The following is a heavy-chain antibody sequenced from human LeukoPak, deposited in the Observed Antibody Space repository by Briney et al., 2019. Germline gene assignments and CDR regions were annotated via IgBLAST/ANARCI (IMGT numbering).Heavy chain of an antibody. CDR1: GFTFSSYG. CDR2: IRYDGSNK. V-gene: IGHV3-30*02. Sequence: GGSLRLSCAASGFTFSSYGMHWVRQAPGKGLEWVAFIRYDGSNKYYADSVKGRFTISRDDSKNTLYLQMNSLRAEDTAVYYCAKDRDNIVVVPAASDYWGQGTLVTVSS. J-gene: IGHJ4*02. D-gene: IGHD2-2*01. CDR3: AKDRDNIVVVPAASDY.